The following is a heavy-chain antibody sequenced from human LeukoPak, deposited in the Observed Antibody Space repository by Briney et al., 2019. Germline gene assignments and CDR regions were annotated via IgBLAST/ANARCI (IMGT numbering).Heavy chain of an antibody. J-gene: IGHJ4*02. CDR2: ISSSSSYI. CDR1: GFTFSSYS. Sequence: GGSLRLSCAASGFTFSSYSMNWVRQAPGKGLEWVSSISSSSSYIYYADSVKGRFTISRDNAQNSLYLQMNSLRAEDTAVYYCARGTRVAANLHTDWGQGTLVTVSS. D-gene: IGHD2-15*01. V-gene: IGHV3-21*01. CDR3: ARGTRVAANLHTD.